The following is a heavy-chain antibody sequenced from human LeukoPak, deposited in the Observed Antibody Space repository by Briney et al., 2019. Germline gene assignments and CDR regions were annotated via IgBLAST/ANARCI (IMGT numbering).Heavy chain of an antibody. Sequence: GGSPRLSCAASGFTFSSYSMNWVRQAPGKGLEWVSSISSSSSYIYYADSVKGRFTISRDNAKNSLYLQMNSLRAEDTAVYYCAREEVTAIPAYWGQGTLVTVSS. CDR3: AREEVTAIPAY. D-gene: IGHD2-21*02. CDR2: ISSSSSYI. V-gene: IGHV3-21*01. J-gene: IGHJ4*02. CDR1: GFTFSSYS.